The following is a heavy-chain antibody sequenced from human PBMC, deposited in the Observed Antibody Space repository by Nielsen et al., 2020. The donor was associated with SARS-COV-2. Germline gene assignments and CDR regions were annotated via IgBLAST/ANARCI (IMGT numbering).Heavy chain of an antibody. V-gene: IGHV3-33*01. Sequence: GESLKISCAASGFTFSSYGMHWVRQAPGKGLEWVAVIWYDGSNKYYADSVKGRFTISRDNSKNTLYLQMNSLRAEDTAVYYCARGLDVVVPAAITWFDPWGQGTLVTVSS. J-gene: IGHJ5*02. D-gene: IGHD2-2*01. CDR3: ARGLDVVVPAAITWFDP. CDR2: IWYDGSNK. CDR1: GFTFSSYG.